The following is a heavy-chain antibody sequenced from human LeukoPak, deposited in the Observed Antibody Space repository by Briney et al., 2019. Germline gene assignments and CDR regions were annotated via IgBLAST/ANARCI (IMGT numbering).Heavy chain of an antibody. J-gene: IGHJ4*02. Sequence: SETLSLTCTVSGGSISSYYRSWIRQPPGKGLEWIGYIYYSGSTNYNPSLKSRVTISVDTSKNQFSLKLSSVTAADTAVYYCARGEYYGSGSYYTYYFDYWGQGTLVTVSS. CDR2: IYYSGST. D-gene: IGHD3-10*01. CDR1: GGSISSYY. V-gene: IGHV4-59*01. CDR3: ARGEYYGSGSYYTYYFDY.